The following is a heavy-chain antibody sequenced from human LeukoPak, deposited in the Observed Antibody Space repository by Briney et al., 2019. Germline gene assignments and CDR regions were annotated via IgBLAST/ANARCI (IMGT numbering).Heavy chain of an antibody. CDR3: SRWGTYSSSWLGAFDI. D-gene: IGHD6-13*01. J-gene: IGHJ3*02. V-gene: IGHV3-7*05. CDR1: GFSFTNYW. Sequence: AGSLTLSCAASGFSFTNYWMSWVRQAPGKGLEWVANIKQDGSEKYYVDSVKGRFTTSRDNARNSLHLQMNSLRAEDTAVYYCSRWGTYSSSWLGAFDIWGQGTMVTVSS. CDR2: IKQDGSEK.